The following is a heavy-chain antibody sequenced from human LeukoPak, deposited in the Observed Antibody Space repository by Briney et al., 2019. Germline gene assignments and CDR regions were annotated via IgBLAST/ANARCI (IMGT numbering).Heavy chain of an antibody. J-gene: IGHJ6*03. D-gene: IGHD1-26*01. Sequence: PGGALRLSCAASGFTFSDYNMRWIRQAPGKGLEWVSTISSGDGRTYYADSVKGRFTSSRDNSKNTLYLQMNSLRAEDTALYYCAKDDGGANWRFVYYYYMDVWGKGTTVTISS. CDR3: AKDDGGANWRFVYYYYMDV. V-gene: IGHV3-23*01. CDR1: GFTFSDYN. CDR2: ISSGDGRT.